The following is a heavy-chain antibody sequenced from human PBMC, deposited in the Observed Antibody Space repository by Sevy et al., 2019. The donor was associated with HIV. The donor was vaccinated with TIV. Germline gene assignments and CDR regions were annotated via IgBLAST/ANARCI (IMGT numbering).Heavy chain of an antibody. D-gene: IGHD2-8*02. CDR1: GFTFNTHA. CDR3: AKDRKVLLVVYAIPFDVFDI. J-gene: IGHJ3*02. Sequence: GGSLRLSCAASGFTFNTHAMNWVRQAPGKGLEWVSVISGPGSSTYYVDSVKGRFTISRDNSKDTLYLQMNSLRPEDTAVYFCAKDRKVLLVVYAIPFDVFDIWGHGTMVTVSS. CDR2: ISGPGSST. V-gene: IGHV3-23*01.